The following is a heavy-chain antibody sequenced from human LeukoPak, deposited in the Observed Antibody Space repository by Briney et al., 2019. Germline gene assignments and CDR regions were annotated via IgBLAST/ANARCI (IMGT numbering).Heavy chain of an antibody. CDR2: INPNSGGT. J-gene: IGHJ4*02. V-gene: IGHV1-2*02. CDR3: ARDRSVIAVAGTFDY. Sequence: ASVKVSCKASGYTFTGYYMHWVRQAPGQGLEWMGWINPNSGGTNYAQKLQGRVTMTRDTSISTAYMELSRLRSDDTAVYYCARDRSVIAVAGTFDYWGQGTLVTVSS. CDR1: GYTFTGYY. D-gene: IGHD6-19*01.